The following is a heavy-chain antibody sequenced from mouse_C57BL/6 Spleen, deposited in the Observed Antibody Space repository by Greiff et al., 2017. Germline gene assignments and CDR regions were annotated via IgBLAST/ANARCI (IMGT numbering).Heavy chain of an antibody. V-gene: IGHV3-6*01. J-gene: IGHJ4*01. Sequence: ESGPGLVKPSQSLSLTCSVTGYSITSGYYWNWIRQFPGNKLEWMGYISYDGSNNYNPSLKNRISITRDTSKNQFFLKLNSVTTEDTATYYCARNYGSSYRDAMDDWGQGTSVTVSS. CDR1: GYSITSGYY. CDR2: ISYDGSN. CDR3: ARNYGSSYRDAMDD. D-gene: IGHD1-1*01.